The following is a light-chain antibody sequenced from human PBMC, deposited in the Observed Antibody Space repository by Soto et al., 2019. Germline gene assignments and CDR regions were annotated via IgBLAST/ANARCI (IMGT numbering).Light chain of an antibody. V-gene: IGLV2-14*01. CDR3: SSYTTSSLHV. CDR2: DVS. CDR1: NSDVGGYNY. Sequence: QSVLTQPASVSGSPGQSITISCSGTNSDVGGYNYVSWYQQHPGKAPKLMIYDVSYRPSGISNRFTGSKSDNTASLTISGLEAEDEADYYCSSYTTSSLHVFGTGTKLTVL. J-gene: IGLJ1*01.